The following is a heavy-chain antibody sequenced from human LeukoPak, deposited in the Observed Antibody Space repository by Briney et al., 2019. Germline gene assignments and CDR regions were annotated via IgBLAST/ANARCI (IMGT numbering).Heavy chain of an antibody. CDR2: IYYSGST. CDR1: GGSVSSYY. J-gene: IGHJ6*03. CDR3: AREGYYYGSGSYYYYMDV. Sequence: SETLPLTCTVSGGSVSSYYWSWIRQPPGEGLEWIGYIYYSGSTNYNPSLKSRVTISVDTSKNQFSLKLSSVTAADTAVYYCAREGYYYGSGSYYYYMDVWGKGTTVTISS. V-gene: IGHV4-59*02. D-gene: IGHD3-10*01.